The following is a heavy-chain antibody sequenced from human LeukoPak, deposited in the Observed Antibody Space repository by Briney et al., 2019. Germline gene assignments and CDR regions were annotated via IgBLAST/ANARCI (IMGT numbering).Heavy chain of an antibody. V-gene: IGHV5-10-1*01. Sequence: GESLKISCKGSGYSFTTYWISWVRQMPGKGLEWMGRIDPSDSYTNYSPSFQGHVTISADKSISTAYLQWSSLKASDTAMYYCARFGTHYYDSSGYHSWGQGTLVTVSS. D-gene: IGHD3-22*01. CDR1: GYSFTTYW. CDR2: IDPSDSYT. CDR3: ARFGTHYYDSSGYHS. J-gene: IGHJ4*02.